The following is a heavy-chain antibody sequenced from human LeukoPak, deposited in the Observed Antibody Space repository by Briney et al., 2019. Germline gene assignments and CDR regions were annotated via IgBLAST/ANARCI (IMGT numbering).Heavy chain of an antibody. J-gene: IGHJ4*02. CDR3: AKDIIAAAGTLFG. CDR1: GFTFSSYG. D-gene: IGHD6-13*01. CDR2: IRYDGSNK. V-gene: IGHV3-30*02. Sequence: GGSLRLSCAASGFTFSSYGMHWVRQAPGKGLEWVAFIRYDGSNKYYADSVKGRFTISRDNSKNTLYLQMNSLRAEDTAVYYCAKDIIAAAGTLFGWGQGTLVTVSS.